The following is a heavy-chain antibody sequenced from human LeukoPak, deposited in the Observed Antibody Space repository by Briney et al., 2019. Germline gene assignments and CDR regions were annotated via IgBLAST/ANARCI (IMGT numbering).Heavy chain of an antibody. CDR3: ARERWRSGSYHDAFDV. D-gene: IGHD1-26*01. CDR1: GFTFSDHY. J-gene: IGHJ3*01. V-gene: IGHV3-72*01. Sequence: GGSLRLSCAASGFTFSDHYMQWVRRAPGKGLEWVGRIRDKANSYTTEYAASVKGRFTISRDDSKSSMYLQMNSLKTEDTAVYCCARERWRSGSYHDAFDVWGQGTMVTVSS. CDR2: IRDKANSYTT.